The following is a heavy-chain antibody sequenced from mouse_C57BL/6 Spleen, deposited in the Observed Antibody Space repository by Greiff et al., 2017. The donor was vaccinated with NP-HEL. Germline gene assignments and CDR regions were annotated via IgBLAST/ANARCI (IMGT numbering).Heavy chain of an antibody. Sequence: DVKLVESEGGLVQPGSSMKLSCTASGFTFSDYYMAWVRQVPEKGLEWVANINYDGSSTYYLDSLKSRFIISRDNAKNILYLQMSSLKSEDTATYYCAREGSNPYYFDYWGQGTTLTVSS. CDR2: INYDGSST. CDR1: GFTFSDYY. D-gene: IGHD2-5*01. V-gene: IGHV5-16*01. J-gene: IGHJ2*01. CDR3: AREGSNPYYFDY.